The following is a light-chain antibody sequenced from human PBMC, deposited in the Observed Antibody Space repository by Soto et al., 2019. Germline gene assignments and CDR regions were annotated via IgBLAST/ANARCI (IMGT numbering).Light chain of an antibody. J-gene: IGKJ1*01. Sequence: AIQLTQSPSSLSASVGDTVTITCRASQGIATDLGWYQQKPGKAPDLLIFGASGLRGGVPSRFSGSGSVSHFTLTISSLQPEDFVTYYCLQDYDYPRTFGQGTKVEIK. V-gene: IGKV1-6*01. CDR1: QGIATD. CDR2: GAS. CDR3: LQDYDYPRT.